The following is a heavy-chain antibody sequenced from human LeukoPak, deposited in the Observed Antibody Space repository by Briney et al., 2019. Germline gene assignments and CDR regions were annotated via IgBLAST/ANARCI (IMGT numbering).Heavy chain of an antibody. V-gene: IGHV3-15*01. CDR3: TATMVRGVNSFYYFDY. Sequence: AGGSLRLSCAASGFTFCNAWTSWVRQAPGKGLEWVGRIKSKTDGGTTDYAPPVQGRFTISRVDSKNTLYLQMNSLKTEDRAVYYCTATMVRGVNSFYYFDYWGQGTMVTVSS. D-gene: IGHD3-10*01. CDR2: IKSKTDGGTT. CDR1: GFTFCNAW. J-gene: IGHJ4*02.